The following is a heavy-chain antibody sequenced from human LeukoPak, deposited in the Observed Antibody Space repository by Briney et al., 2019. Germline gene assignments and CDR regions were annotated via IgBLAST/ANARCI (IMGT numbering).Heavy chain of an antibody. CDR1: GFTFHDYA. CDR2: ISWNSGSM. D-gene: IGHD6-19*01. Sequence: PGGSLRLSCAASGFTFHDYAMHWVRQAPGKGLEGVSGISWNSGSMGYADSVKGRFTISRDNAKNSLYLQMNSLRAEDTALYYCAKDMAGGIAVAGTGFDYWGQGTLVTVSS. J-gene: IGHJ4*02. CDR3: AKDMAGGIAVAGTGFDY. V-gene: IGHV3-9*01.